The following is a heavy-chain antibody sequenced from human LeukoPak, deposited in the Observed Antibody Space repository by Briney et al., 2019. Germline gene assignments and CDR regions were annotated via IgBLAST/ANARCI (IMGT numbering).Heavy chain of an antibody. CDR3: ARARPTWDHAIDY. CDR2: MNPNTGNT. J-gene: IGHJ4*02. Sequence: ASVKVSCKASGYTFTSYDINWVRQATGQGLEWMGWMNPNTGNTGYAQKFQGRVTMTRDTSISTAYMELSSLRSDDTAVYYCARARPTWDHAIDYWGQGTLVTVSS. D-gene: IGHD1-1*01. CDR1: GYTFTSYD. V-gene: IGHV1-8*01.